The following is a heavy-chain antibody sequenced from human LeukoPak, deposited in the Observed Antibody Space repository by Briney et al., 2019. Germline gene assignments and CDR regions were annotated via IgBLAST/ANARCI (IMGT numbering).Heavy chain of an antibody. CDR1: GVTVSNKY. CDR3: ARGGVSELYYFDY. D-gene: IGHD5/OR15-5a*01. Sequence: GGSLRLSCAASGVTVSNKYMSWGRQAPGKGLQFVSVIYDGGNTYYADSVKGRFTISRDNSKNTLYLQMNSLRAEDTALYYCARGGVSELYYFDYWGQGTLVTVSS. J-gene: IGHJ4*02. V-gene: IGHV3-53*01. CDR2: IYDGGNT.